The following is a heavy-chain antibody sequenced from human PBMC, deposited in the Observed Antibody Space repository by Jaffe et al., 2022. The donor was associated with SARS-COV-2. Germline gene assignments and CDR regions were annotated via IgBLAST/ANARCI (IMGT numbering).Heavy chain of an antibody. Sequence: QVQLVQSGAEVKKPGSSVKVSCKASGGTFSSYAISWVRQAPGQGLEWMGGIIPIFGTANYAQKFQGRVTITADESTSTAYMELSSLRSEDTAVYYCASRISGIAARPPLHYYYYYGMDVWGQGTTVTVSS. V-gene: IGHV1-69*01. D-gene: IGHD6-6*01. CDR3: ASRISGIAARPPLHYYYYYGMDV. J-gene: IGHJ6*02. CDR1: GGTFSSYA. CDR2: IIPIFGTA.